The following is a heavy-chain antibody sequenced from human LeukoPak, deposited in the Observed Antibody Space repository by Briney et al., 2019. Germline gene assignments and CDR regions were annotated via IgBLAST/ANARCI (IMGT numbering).Heavy chain of an antibody. D-gene: IGHD3-10*01. CDR1: GGSISSSSYY. CDR3: ARLVYYGSGMGYFDY. J-gene: IGHJ4*02. Sequence: SETLSLTRTVSGGSISSSSYYWGWIRQPPGKGLEWIGSIYYSGSTYYNPSLKSRVTISVDTSKNQFSLKLSSETAADTAVYYCARLVYYGSGMGYFDYWGQGTLVTVSS. CDR2: IYYSGST. V-gene: IGHV4-39*01.